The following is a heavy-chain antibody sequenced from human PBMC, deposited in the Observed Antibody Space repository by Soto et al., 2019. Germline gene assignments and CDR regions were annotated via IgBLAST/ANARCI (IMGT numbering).Heavy chain of an antibody. CDR1: GGSVSSGGHY. CDR2: IYNSGST. J-gene: IGHJ4*02. D-gene: IGHD3-16*01. Sequence: QVQLQESGPGLVKPSQTLSLTCTVSGGSVSSGGHYWSWIRQHPGQGLEWIGYIYNSGSTSYNPSLESRVVISVDTSKNLFSLKLSSVTAADTAVYYCAGGRDSWGQGTLVPVSS. CDR3: AGGRDS. V-gene: IGHV4-31*03.